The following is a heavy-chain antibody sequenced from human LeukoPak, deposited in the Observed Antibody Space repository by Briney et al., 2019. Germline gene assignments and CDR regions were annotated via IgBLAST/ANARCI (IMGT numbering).Heavy chain of an antibody. Sequence: GGSLRLSCAASGFTFSSSEMNWVRQAPGKGLEWVSYIGSSDTTVHYADSVEGRFTISRDNAKNSLYLQMNSLRAEDTTIYYCARLTVTTKDAFDIWGQGTMVIVSS. CDR1: GFTFSSSE. V-gene: IGHV3-48*03. CDR2: IGSSDTTV. CDR3: ARLTVTTKDAFDI. J-gene: IGHJ3*02. D-gene: IGHD4-17*01.